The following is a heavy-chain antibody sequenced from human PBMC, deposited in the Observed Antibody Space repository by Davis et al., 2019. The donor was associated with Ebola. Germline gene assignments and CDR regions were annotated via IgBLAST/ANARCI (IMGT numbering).Heavy chain of an antibody. CDR1: GYSFKNYA. Sequence: AASVKVPCKASGYSFKNYAISWVRQAPGQGLEWMGWISAYNGNTNYAQKVQGRVTMTTDTSTGTAYLDLRSLRSDDTAVYFCARTSIVGTTTTASDIWGQGTLVTVSS. CDR3: ARTSIVGTTTTASDI. V-gene: IGHV1-18*01. J-gene: IGHJ3*02. D-gene: IGHD1-26*01. CDR2: ISAYNGNT.